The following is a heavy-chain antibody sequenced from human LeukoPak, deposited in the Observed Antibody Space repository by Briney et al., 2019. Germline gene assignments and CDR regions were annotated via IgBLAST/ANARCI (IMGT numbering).Heavy chain of an antibody. D-gene: IGHD3-9*01. CDR2: IYYSGST. CDR1: GGSISSYY. V-gene: IGHV4-59*01. J-gene: IGHJ5*02. CDR3: ARVALGDFDWTGGNWFDP. Sequence: SETLSLTCTVSGGSISSYYWSWLRQPPGKGLEWIGYIYYSGSTNYNPSLKSRVTISVDTSKNQFSLKLSSVTAADTAVYYCARVALGDFDWTGGNWFDPWGQGTLVTVSS.